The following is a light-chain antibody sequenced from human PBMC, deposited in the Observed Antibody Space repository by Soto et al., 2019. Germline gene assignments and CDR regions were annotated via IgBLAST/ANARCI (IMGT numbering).Light chain of an antibody. CDR2: GAS. CDR3: QQGYSTVLYT. V-gene: IGKV3-20*01. CDR1: QSVGSSF. Sequence: IVLNNSPGALSLSPEERATLSCRASQSVGSSFLAWFQHKPGQAPRLLIYGASSRATGIPDRFSGSGSGTDFTLSISRLEPEDFATYYCQQGYSTVLYTLGHGTKVDIK. J-gene: IGKJ2*01.